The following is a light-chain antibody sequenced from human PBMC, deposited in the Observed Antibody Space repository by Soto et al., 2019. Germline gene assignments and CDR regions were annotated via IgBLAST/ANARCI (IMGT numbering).Light chain of an antibody. Sequence: EIVLTQSPGTLSLSPGERATLSCWASQSVSNNLVWYQQKPGQAPRLLISAASSRATGIPDRFSGSGSGTDFTLTIRRLEPEDFAVYYCQQYSNAPVTFGQGTKVEIK. V-gene: IGKV3-20*01. J-gene: IGKJ2*01. CDR3: QQYSNAPVT. CDR1: QSVSNN. CDR2: AAS.